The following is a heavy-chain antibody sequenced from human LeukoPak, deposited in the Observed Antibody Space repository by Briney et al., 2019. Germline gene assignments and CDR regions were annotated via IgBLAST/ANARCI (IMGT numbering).Heavy chain of an antibody. J-gene: IGHJ4*02. Sequence: GASVTVSCKASGYTLTSYDINWVRQATGQGLEWMGWMNPNSGRTGYAQNFQGRITITRNTSISTAYMELSSLRAEDTAVYYCVKEEGYRYYDFWTAFDHWGQGTRVTVSS. D-gene: IGHD3/OR15-3a*01. CDR2: MNPNSGRT. CDR3: VKEEGYRYYDFWTAFDH. CDR1: GYTLTSYD. V-gene: IGHV1-8*03.